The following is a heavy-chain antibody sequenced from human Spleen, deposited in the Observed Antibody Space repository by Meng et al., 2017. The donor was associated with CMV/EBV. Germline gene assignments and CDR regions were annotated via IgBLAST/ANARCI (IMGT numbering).Heavy chain of an antibody. Sequence: SETLSLTCAVYGGSFSGYYWSWIRQPPGKGLEWIGEINHSGSTNYNPSLKSRVTISVDTSKNQFSLRLSSVTAADTAVYYCARVGVKEIEFDSWGPGSLVTVSS. CDR3: ARVGVKEIEFDS. D-gene: IGHD1-26*01. CDR2: INHSGST. J-gene: IGHJ5*01. CDR1: GGSFSGYY. V-gene: IGHV4-34*01.